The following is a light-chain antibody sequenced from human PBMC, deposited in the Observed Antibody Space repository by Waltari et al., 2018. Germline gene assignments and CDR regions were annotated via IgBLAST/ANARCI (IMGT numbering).Light chain of an antibody. V-gene: IGKV3-20*01. CDR3: QKYDRLPAT. Sequence: EIVLTQSPGTLSLSPGERGTLSCRASQSVSRFLAWYQQKPGQAPRLLIYGASTRATGIPAMFSGSGSGTDFSLTISRLEPEDFAVYYCQKYDRLPATFGQGTKVEIK. J-gene: IGKJ1*01. CDR2: GAS. CDR1: QSVSRF.